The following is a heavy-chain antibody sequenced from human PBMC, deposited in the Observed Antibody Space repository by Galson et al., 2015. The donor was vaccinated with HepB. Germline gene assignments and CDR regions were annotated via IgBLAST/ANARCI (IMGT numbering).Heavy chain of an antibody. D-gene: IGHD6-13*01. V-gene: IGHV1-69*04. CDR3: AKDLYSSSWYGEYYFDY. Sequence: SVKVSCKASGGTFSSYAISWVRQAPGQGLEWMGRIIPILGIANYAQKFQGRVTITADKSTSTAYMELSSLRSEDTAVYYCAKDLYSSSWYGEYYFDYWGQGTLVTVSS. J-gene: IGHJ4*02. CDR2: IIPILGIA. CDR1: GGTFSSYA.